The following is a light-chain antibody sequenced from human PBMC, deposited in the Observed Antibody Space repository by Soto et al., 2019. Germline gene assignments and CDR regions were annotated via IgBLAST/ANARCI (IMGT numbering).Light chain of an antibody. CDR2: DVS. Sequence: QSALTQPASMSGSPGQSVTISCAGTSSDIGGYNYVSWYQHHPGTAPKLIIYDVSSRPSGVSNRFSASKSGNTASLTISGLQAEEEDEYYCSSFSVASPLFGNGTTVTVL. CDR3: SSFSVASPL. CDR1: SSDIGGYNY. V-gene: IGLV2-14*01. J-gene: IGLJ1*01.